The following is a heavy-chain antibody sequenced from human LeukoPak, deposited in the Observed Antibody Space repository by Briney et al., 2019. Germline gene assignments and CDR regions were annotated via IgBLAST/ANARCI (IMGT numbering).Heavy chain of an antibody. V-gene: IGHV4-30-2*05. CDR3: ARTYYDILTGYYEDY. D-gene: IGHD3-9*01. CDR2: IYHSGTT. CDR1: GAFIRGGGVY. J-gene: IGHJ4*02. Sequence: PSETLSLTCTVSGAFIRGGGVYWSWIRQPPGKGLEWIGYIYHSGTTYYSPSLKSRVTMSIDTSKNQFSLKLSSVAAADTAVYYCARTYYDILTGYYEDYWGQGTLVTVSS.